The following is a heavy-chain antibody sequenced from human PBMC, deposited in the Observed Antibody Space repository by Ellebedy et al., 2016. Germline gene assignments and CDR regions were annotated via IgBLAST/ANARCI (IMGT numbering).Heavy chain of an antibody. Sequence: SVKVSCXASGGTFSSYAISWVRQAPGQGLEWMGGIIPIFGTANYAQKFQGRVTITADESTSTAYMELSSLRSEDTAVYYCARTTRLWFGENVMFDYWGQGTLVTVSS. CDR1: GGTFSSYA. CDR2: IIPIFGTA. J-gene: IGHJ4*02. D-gene: IGHD3-10*01. V-gene: IGHV1-69*13. CDR3: ARTTRLWFGENVMFDY.